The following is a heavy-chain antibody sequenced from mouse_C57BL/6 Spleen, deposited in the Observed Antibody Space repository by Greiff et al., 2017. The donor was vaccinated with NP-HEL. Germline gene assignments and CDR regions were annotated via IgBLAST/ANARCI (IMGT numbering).Heavy chain of an antibody. CDR3: ARSLYYGNYDYAMDY. Sequence: QVHVKQSGAELVRPGTSVKMSCKASGYTFTGYWIEWVKQRPGHGLEWIGEILPGSGSTNYNEKFKGKATFTADTSSNTAYMQLSSLTTEDSAIYYCARSLYYGNYDYAMDYWGQGTSVTVSS. V-gene: IGHV1-9*01. CDR2: ILPGSGST. J-gene: IGHJ4*01. CDR1: GYTFTGYW. D-gene: IGHD2-1*01.